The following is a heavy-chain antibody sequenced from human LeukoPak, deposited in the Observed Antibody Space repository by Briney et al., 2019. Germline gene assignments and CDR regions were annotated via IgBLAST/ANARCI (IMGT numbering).Heavy chain of an antibody. J-gene: IGHJ6*02. CDR3: ARATYYYDSSGYYFWPYYYYGMDV. V-gene: IGHV4-34*01. CDR1: GGFFSGYY. CDR2: INHSGST. D-gene: IGHD3-22*01. Sequence: PSETLSLTCAVYGGFFSGYYWSWIRQPPGKGLEWIGEINHSGSTNYNPSLKSRVTISVDTSKNQFSLKLSSVTAADTAVYYCARATYYYDSSGYYFWPYYYYGMDVWGQGTTVTVSS.